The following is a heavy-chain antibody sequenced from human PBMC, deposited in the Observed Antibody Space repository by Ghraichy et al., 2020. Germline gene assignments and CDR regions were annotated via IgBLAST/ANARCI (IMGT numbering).Heavy chain of an antibody. Sequence: SGPTLVKPTQTLTLTCTFSGFSLSTSGVGVGWIRQPPGKALEWLALIYWDDDKRYSPSLKSRLTITKDTSKNQVVLTMTNMDPVDTATYYCAHSLGYCSGGSCYPPPHYFDYGGQGTLVTVSS. CDR3: AHSLGYCSGGSCYPPPHYFDY. V-gene: IGHV2-5*02. D-gene: IGHD2-15*01. J-gene: IGHJ4*02. CDR2: IYWDDDK. CDR1: GFSLSTSGVG.